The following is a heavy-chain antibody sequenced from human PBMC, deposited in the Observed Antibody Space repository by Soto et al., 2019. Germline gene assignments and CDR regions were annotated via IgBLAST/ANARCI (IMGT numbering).Heavy chain of an antibody. CDR2: IYSGGST. J-gene: IGHJ3*02. Sequence: GGSLRLSCAASGFTVSSNYMSWVRQAPGKGLEWVSVIYSGGSTYYADSVKGRFTISRDNSKNTLYLQMNSLRAEDTAVYYCARGGNVETAMVDAFDIWGQGTMVTVSS. CDR3: ARGGNVETAMVDAFDI. V-gene: IGHV3-53*01. D-gene: IGHD5-18*01. CDR1: GFTVSSNY.